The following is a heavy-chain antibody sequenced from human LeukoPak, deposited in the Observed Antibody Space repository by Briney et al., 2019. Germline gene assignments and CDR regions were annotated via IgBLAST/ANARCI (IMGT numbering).Heavy chain of an antibody. D-gene: IGHD6-19*01. V-gene: IGHV3-21*01. CDR2: ISSSSSYI. J-gene: IGHJ4*02. CDR3: ARGGGWYGSDDYYFDY. Sequence: GGSLRLSCAASGFTFSSYSMNWVRQAPGKGLEWVSSISSSSSYIYYADSVKGRFTISRDNAKNSLYLQMNSLRAEDTAVYYCARGGGWYGSDDYYFDYWGQGTLVTVSS. CDR1: GFTFSSYS.